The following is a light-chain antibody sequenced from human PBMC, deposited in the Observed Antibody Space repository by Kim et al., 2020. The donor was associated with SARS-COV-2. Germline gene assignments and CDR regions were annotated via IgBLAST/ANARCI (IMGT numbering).Light chain of an antibody. V-gene: IGLV1-40*01. CDR2: DNN. CDR1: SSNIGAGHD. J-gene: IGLJ2*01. CDR3: QSYDNTFVV. Sequence: QSVLTQPPSVSGAPGQGVTISCTGSSSNIGAGHDVHWYQQLPGTAPKLLVYDNNNRPSGVPDRFSGSKSGTSASLAITGLQAEDEADYYCQSYDNTFVVFGGGTQLTVL.